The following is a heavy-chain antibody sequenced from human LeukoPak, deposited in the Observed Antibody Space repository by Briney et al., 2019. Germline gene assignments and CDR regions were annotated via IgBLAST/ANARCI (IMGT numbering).Heavy chain of an antibody. Sequence: GGSLRLSCAGSGFTFSDFYMSWIRQAPGKGLEWVSHISSSGNSIYYADSVKGRFTVSRDNAKNSLYLQMNNLRADDTAVYYCAKDSGNDWAHFDYWGQGTLVTVSS. CDR1: GFTFSDFY. V-gene: IGHV3-11*01. J-gene: IGHJ4*02. D-gene: IGHD2-21*01. CDR3: AKDSGNDWAHFDY. CDR2: ISSSGNSI.